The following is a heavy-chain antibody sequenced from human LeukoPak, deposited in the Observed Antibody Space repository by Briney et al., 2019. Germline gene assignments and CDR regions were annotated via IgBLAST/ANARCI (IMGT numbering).Heavy chain of an antibody. CDR1: GLTVSNYY. V-gene: IGHV3-66*04. Sequence: GGSLRLSCAVSGLTVSNYYMSWVRQAPGKGLEWVSVIYSDGSPYYADSVKGRFTISRDKYKTTLYLQMLSLRAEDAVVYLCERQIGVSGTDYFDYWGQGTLVTVSS. D-gene: IGHD6-19*01. CDR2: IYSDGSP. J-gene: IGHJ4*02. CDR3: ERQIGVSGTDYFDY.